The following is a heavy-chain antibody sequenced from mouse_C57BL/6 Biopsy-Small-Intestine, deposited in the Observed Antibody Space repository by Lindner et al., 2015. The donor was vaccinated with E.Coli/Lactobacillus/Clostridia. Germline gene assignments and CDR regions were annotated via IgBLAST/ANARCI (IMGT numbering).Heavy chain of an antibody. D-gene: IGHD2-13*01. J-gene: IGHJ2*01. CDR3: ARSRGDYRFDY. CDR1: GYTFTDYN. CDR2: IYPNNGGT. Sequence: VQLQESGPELVKPGASVKISCKASGYTFTDYNMDWMKQSHGKSLEWIGYIYPNNGGTAYNQKFKRKATLTVDKSSSTAYMELHSLTSEDPAVYYCARSRGDYRFDYWGQGTPLTVSS. V-gene: IGHV1-18*01.